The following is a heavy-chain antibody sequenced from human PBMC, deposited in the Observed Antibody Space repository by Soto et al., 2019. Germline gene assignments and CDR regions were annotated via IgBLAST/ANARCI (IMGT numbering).Heavy chain of an antibody. J-gene: IGHJ4*02. CDR3: AREGASGSHIGY. CDR1: GGTFSSYA. Sequence: QVQLVQSGAEVKKPGSSVKVSCKASGGTFSSYAISWVRQAPGQGLEWMGGIITIFGTANYAQKFQGRVTITADESTSTAYMELSSLRSEGTAVYYCAREGASGSHIGYWGQGTLVTVSS. D-gene: IGHD3-22*01. V-gene: IGHV1-69*01. CDR2: IITIFGTA.